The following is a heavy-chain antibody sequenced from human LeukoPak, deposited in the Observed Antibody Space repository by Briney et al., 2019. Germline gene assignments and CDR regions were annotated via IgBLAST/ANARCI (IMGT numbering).Heavy chain of an antibody. Sequence: ASGTLSLTCAVSGYSISSGYYWGWIRQPPGKGLEWIGTIYQTGNTYYNPSLKSRVTISVDTSKNQFSLKLSSVTAADTAVYYCARRKGAYSCYYHYMDVWGKGTPVTVSS. V-gene: IGHV4-38-2*01. D-gene: IGHD4/OR15-4a*01. CDR2: IYQTGNT. J-gene: IGHJ6*03. CDR1: GYSISSGYY. CDR3: ARRKGAYSCYYHYMDV.